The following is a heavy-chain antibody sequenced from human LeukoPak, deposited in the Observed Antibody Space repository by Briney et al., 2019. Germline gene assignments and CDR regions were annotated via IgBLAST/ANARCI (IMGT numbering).Heavy chain of an antibody. J-gene: IGHJ4*02. CDR3: ASAPGFIYGGFDY. D-gene: IGHD3-3*02. V-gene: IGHV3-30*04. CDR2: ISYDGSNK. Sequence: GGSLRLSCAASGFTFSSYAMHWVRQAPGKGLEWVAVISYDGSNKYYADSVKGRFTISRDNSKNTLYLQMNSLRAEDTAVYYFASAPGFIYGGFDYWGEGTLVTVSS. CDR1: GFTFSSYA.